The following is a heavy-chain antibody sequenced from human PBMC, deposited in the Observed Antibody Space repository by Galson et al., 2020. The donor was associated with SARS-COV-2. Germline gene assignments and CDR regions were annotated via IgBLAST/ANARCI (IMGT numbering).Heavy chain of an antibody. Sequence: GGSLRLSCAASGFTFSSYAMSWVRQSPGKGLEWVSLISASGSDTFYADSVKGRFTISRDNYRYTLFLQMDSLRAEDTAVYYGAKRYSGSRYWYFDLWGRGTLVTVSS. J-gene: IGHJ2*01. V-gene: IGHV3-23*01. CDR1: GFTFSSYA. CDR2: ISASGSDT. CDR3: AKRYSGSRYWYFDL. D-gene: IGHD1-26*01.